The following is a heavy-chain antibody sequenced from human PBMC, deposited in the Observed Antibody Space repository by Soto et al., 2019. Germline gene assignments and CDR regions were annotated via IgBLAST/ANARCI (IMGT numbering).Heavy chain of an antibody. V-gene: IGHV4-59*01. Sequence: SETLSLTCSVSCGSISGSYWSWIRQSPWKGLEWVVYVYYTGSTNYSPSLRSRVSISVDTSKTEFSLRLSSVTAADTAVYFCARSVAVPGAPIECWGKGTQVTGSS. CDR1: CGSISGSY. J-gene: IGHJ4*02. CDR3: ARSVAVPGAPIEC. CDR2: VYYTGST. D-gene: IGHD6-19*01.